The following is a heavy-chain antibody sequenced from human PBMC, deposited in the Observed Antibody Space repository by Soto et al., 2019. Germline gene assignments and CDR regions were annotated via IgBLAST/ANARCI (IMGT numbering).Heavy chain of an antibody. D-gene: IGHD2-21*02. V-gene: IGHV1-69*06. Sequence: QVYLVQSGAEVKKPGSSVKISCKASGGIFSSNTINWVRQAAGQGLEWMGGIIPLFGTANYAEKFQGRVTITADKSTKTEYMELTSLRSEDTAVYYCASKAACGWDCYAFDSWGQGTLVTVSS. J-gene: IGHJ4*02. CDR3: ASKAACGWDCYAFDS. CDR1: GGIFSSNT. CDR2: IIPLFGTA.